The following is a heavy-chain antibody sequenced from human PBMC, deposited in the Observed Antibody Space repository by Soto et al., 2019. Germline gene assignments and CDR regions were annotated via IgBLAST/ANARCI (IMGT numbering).Heavy chain of an antibody. D-gene: IGHD3-10*01. V-gene: IGHV4-30-4*01. Sequence: SETLSLTCTVSGGSISSCDYYWSWIRQPPGKGLEWIGYIYYSGSTYYNPSLQSRVTISVDTPKNQFSLKLYSVIAADTAVYYCVRGRFGDGSTSYNEFYPLGPANLLTISS. CDR2: IYYSGST. CDR3: VRGRFGDGSTSYNEFYP. J-gene: IGHJ5*02. CDR1: GGSISSCDYY.